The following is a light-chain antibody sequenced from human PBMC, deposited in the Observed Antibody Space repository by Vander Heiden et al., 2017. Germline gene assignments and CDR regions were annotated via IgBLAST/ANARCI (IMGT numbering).Light chain of an antibody. CDR2: EGS. Sequence: QSGLTQPASVSGSPGQSITISCTGTSSDVGSYNLVSWYQQHPGKPSKRMIYEGSKRPSVVSTRFSYSTSGHTASLTISGLPAEDEAADYCCSSASSSTFDVVFGGGTKLTVL. V-gene: IGLV2-23*03. J-gene: IGLJ2*01. CDR3: CSSASSSTFDVV. CDR1: SSDVGSYNL.